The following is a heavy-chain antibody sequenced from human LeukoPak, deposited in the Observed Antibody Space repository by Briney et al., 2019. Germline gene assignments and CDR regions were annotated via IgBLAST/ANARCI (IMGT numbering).Heavy chain of an antibody. J-gene: IGHJ4*01. D-gene: IGHD6-6*01. V-gene: IGHV3-74*01. CDR3: ARYSSSSGGAAYYLDY. CDR2: ISGDGSVT. CDR1: GFTLRNYW. Sequence: GGSLRLSCTASGFTLRNYWMHWVRQVPGERLVWVSRISGDGSVTNYADSVQGRFTISRDNAKNILYLQINSLRSEDTAVYYCARYSSSSGGAAYYLDYWGHGTLVTVSS.